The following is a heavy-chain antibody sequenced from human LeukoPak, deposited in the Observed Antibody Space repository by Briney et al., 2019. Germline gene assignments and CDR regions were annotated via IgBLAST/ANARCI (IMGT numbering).Heavy chain of an antibody. V-gene: IGHV4-38-2*01. D-gene: IGHD4-11*01. CDR2: IYHSGST. Sequence: SESLSLTCAVSGYSISSGYYWGWIRQPPGKGLEWIGSIYHSGSTYYNPSLKSRVTISVDTSKNQFSLKLSSVTAADTAVYYCARRYTVTTFFDYWGQGTLVTVSS. CDR1: GYSISSGYY. J-gene: IGHJ4*02. CDR3: ARRYTVTTFFDY.